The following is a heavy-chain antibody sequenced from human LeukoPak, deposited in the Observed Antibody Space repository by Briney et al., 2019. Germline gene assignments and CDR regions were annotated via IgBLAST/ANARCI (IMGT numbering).Heavy chain of an antibody. Sequence: ASVKVSCKASGYTFTSYDINWVRQATGQGLEWMGWMNPNSGNTGYAQKFQGRVTITRNTSISTAYMELSSLRSEDAAVYYCARGTRIFGVVNDYWGQGTLVTVSS. CDR1: GYTFTSYD. V-gene: IGHV1-8*03. J-gene: IGHJ4*02. CDR3: ARGTRIFGVVNDY. CDR2: MNPNSGNT. D-gene: IGHD3-3*01.